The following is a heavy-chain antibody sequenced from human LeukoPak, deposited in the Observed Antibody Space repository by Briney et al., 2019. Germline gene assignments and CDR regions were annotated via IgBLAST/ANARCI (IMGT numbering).Heavy chain of an antibody. CDR2: IYTSGST. J-gene: IGHJ5*02. V-gene: IGHV4-61*02. CDR3: ARDRFYCTNGVCYWDWFDP. D-gene: IGHD2-8*01. Sequence: PSETLSLTCTVSGGSISSGSYYWSWIRQPAGKGLEWIGRIYTSGSTNYNPSLKSRVTISVDTSKNQFSLKLSSVTAADTAVYYCARDRFYCTNGVCYWDWFDPWGQGTLVTVSS. CDR1: GGSISSGSYY.